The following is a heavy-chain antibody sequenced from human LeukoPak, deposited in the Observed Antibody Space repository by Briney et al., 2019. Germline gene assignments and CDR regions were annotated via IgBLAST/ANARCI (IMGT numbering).Heavy chain of an antibody. CDR1: GFPFNSFT. J-gene: IGHJ3*02. V-gene: IGHV3-30*04. Sequence: GGSLRLSCAASGFPFNSFTMHWVRQAPGKGLEWAALITYDGSASYYSDSVKGRFSVSRDNSKSTLDLQMNSLRADDTAVYYCARDGKSGSEDGFDIWGQGTVVTVSS. D-gene: IGHD1-26*01. CDR3: ARDGKSGSEDGFDI. CDR2: ITYDGSAS.